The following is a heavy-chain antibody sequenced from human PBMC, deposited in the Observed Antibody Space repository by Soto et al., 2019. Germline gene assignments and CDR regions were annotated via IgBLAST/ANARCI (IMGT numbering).Heavy chain of an antibody. V-gene: IGHV3-23*01. CDR3: AKDSPSITMIVVVITADAFDI. J-gene: IGHJ3*02. D-gene: IGHD3-22*01. CDR2: ISGSGGST. Sequence: GSLRLSCAASGFTFSSYAMSWVRQAPGKGLEWVSAISGSGGSTYYADSVKGRFTISRDNSKNTLYLQMNSLRAEDTAVYYCAKDSPSITMIVVVITADAFDIWGQGTMVTVSS. CDR1: GFTFSSYA.